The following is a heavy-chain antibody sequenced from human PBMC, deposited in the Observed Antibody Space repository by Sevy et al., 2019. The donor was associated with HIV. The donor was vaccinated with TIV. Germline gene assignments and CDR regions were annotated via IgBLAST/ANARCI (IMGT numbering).Heavy chain of an antibody. J-gene: IGHJ4*02. CDR2: ISGSGGST. D-gene: IGHD2-15*01. CDR1: GFTFSSYA. Sequence: GGSLRLSCAASGFTFSSYAMSWVRQAPGKGLEWVSAISGSGGSTYYAHSVKGRFTISRDNSKNTLYLQMNSLRAEDTAVYYCAILYTVGYCSGGSCYPGYWGQGTLVTVSS. CDR3: AILYTVGYCSGGSCYPGY. V-gene: IGHV3-23*01.